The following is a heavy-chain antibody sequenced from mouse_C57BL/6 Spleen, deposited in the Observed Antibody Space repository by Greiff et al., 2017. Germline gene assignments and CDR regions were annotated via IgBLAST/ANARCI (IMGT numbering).Heavy chain of an antibody. J-gene: IGHJ1*03. CDR3: TRKSSTTVVDWYFDV. CDR1: GYTFTDYD. V-gene: IGHV1-15*01. Sequence: QVQLQQSGAELVRPGASVTLSCTASGYTFTDYDMHWVKQTPVHGLEWIGDIDPETGGTAYNQKFKGKAILTADKSSSTAYMELLSLTSEDSAVYDCTRKSSTTVVDWYFDVWGTGTTVTVSS. CDR2: IDPETGGT. D-gene: IGHD1-1*01.